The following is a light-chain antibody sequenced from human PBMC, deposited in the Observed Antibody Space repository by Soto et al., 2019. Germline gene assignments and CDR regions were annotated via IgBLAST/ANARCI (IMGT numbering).Light chain of an antibody. CDR1: QDINTY. V-gene: IGKV3-11*01. CDR2: DAS. CDR3: QQSHT. J-gene: IGKJ4*01. Sequence: EGVFTQSPTTLSLSSGEKAILSCRASQDINTYLGWYQQKPGQPPRLLIYDASNRASGIPARFSGSGSGTDFTLTISRLEPEDFAVYYCQQSHTFGGGTKVDIK.